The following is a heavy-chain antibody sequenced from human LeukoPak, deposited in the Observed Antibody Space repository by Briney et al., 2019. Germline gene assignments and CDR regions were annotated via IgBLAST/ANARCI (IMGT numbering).Heavy chain of an antibody. V-gene: IGHV3-23*01. Sequence: GGSLRLSCAASGFTFSSYAMSWVRQAPGKGLEWVSGIGGSGDNTYYADSVKGRFTVSRDNSKNTLYVQVNSLGTEDTAAYYCAKGSYYDSSGSFYFDYWGQGTLVTVSS. CDR3: AKGSYYDSSGSFYFDY. J-gene: IGHJ4*02. CDR1: GFTFSSYA. D-gene: IGHD3-22*01. CDR2: IGGSGDNT.